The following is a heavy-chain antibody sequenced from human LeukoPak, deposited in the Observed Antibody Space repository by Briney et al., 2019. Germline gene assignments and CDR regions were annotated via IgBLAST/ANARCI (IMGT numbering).Heavy chain of an antibody. Sequence: QTGGSLRLSCAASGFTFSSHAMHWVRQAPGKGLEWVAFISWEGNKKYCADSVEGRFTISRDSPKNTLFLQMNSLRAEDTAVYYCARDLSRSYSVDYWGQGTLVTVSS. CDR3: ARDLSRSYSVDY. V-gene: IGHV3-30*04. CDR2: ISWEGNKK. D-gene: IGHD1-26*01. CDR1: GFTFSSHA. J-gene: IGHJ4*02.